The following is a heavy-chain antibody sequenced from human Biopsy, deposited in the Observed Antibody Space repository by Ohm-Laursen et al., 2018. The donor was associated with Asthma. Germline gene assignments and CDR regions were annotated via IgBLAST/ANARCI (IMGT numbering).Heavy chain of an antibody. D-gene: IGHD6-13*01. V-gene: IGHV3-23*01. CDR3: AKDRVAGRSYYFDY. CDR1: GFTFSNYV. Sequence: SLRLSCAASGFTFSNYVMSWVRQAPGKGLEWVSSITGSGGFTYYADSVKGRFTISRDKSDNTLNPQMNSLRPEDTAVYYCAKDRVAGRSYYFDYWGQGSLVSVSS. CDR2: ITGSGGFT. J-gene: IGHJ4*02.